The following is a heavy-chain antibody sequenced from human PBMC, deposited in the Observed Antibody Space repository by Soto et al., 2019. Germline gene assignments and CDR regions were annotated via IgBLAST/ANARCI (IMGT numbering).Heavy chain of an antibody. CDR2: ISSSSSYI. Sequence: PGGSLRLSCAASGFTFSSYSMNWVRQAPGKGLEWVSSISSSSSYIYYADSVKGRFTISRDNAKNSLYLQMNSLRAEDTAVYYCVREVDYDFWSGYYTRAFDYWGQGTLVTVSS. CDR3: VREVDYDFWSGYYTRAFDY. CDR1: GFTFSSYS. D-gene: IGHD3-3*01. V-gene: IGHV3-21*01. J-gene: IGHJ4*02.